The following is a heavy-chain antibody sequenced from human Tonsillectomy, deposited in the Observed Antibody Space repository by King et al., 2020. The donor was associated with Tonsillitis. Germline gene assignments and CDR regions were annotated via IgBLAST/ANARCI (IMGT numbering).Heavy chain of an antibody. Sequence: VQLVESGGGVVQPGRSLRLSCAASGFTFSNYGVHWVRQAPGKGLEWVGVISYDGSNKYYADSVKGRLTISRDNSKNTLYLQMNSLRAEDTAVYFCAKAGGTDCGGDCYDYWGQGTLVTVSS. CDR2: ISYDGSNK. V-gene: IGHV3-30*18. CDR1: GFTFSNYG. CDR3: AKAGGTDCGGDCYDY. D-gene: IGHD2-21*01. J-gene: IGHJ4*02.